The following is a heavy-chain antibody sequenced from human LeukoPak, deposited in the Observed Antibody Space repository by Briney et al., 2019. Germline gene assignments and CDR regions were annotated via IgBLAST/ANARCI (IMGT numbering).Heavy chain of an antibody. CDR3: ARDMEPHSSGWSTNWFDP. D-gene: IGHD6-19*01. CDR1: GYTFTSYA. V-gene: IGHV1-3*03. Sequence: ASVKVSCKASGYTFTSYAMHWVRQAPGQRLEWMGWINAGNGNTKYSQEFQGRVTITRDTSASTAYMELSSLRPEDMAVYYCARDMEPHSSGWSTNWFDPWGQGTLVTVSS. CDR2: INAGNGNT. J-gene: IGHJ5*02.